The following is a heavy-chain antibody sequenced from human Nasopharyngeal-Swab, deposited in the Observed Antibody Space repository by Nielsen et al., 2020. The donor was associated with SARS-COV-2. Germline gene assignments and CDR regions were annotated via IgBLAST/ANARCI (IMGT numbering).Heavy chain of an antibody. Sequence: KGKGYRFTSYWISWVRQMPGNGLEFIWRIDPSDSYTNYSPSFQGHVTISADKSISTAYLQWSSLKASDTAMYYCARRAYCSGGSCYSPYYYYMDVWGKGTTVTVSS. J-gene: IGHJ6*03. D-gene: IGHD2-15*01. CDR3: ARRAYCSGGSCYSPYYYYMDV. CDR1: GYRFTSYW. CDR2: IDPSDSYT. V-gene: IGHV5-10-1*01.